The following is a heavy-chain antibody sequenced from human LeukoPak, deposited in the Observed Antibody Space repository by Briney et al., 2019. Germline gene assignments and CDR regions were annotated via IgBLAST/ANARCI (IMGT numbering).Heavy chain of an antibody. Sequence: ASVKVSCKASGYTFTSYGISCVRQAPGQGLEWMGWITNYKGNTNYAQNLHARTTKTTVTLTSTAYMELRSLRSDYTAVYYCARDATYDSSGYRAYDIWGQGTMVTVSS. CDR3: ARDATYDSSGYRAYDI. D-gene: IGHD3-22*01. J-gene: IGHJ3*02. CDR2: ITNYKGNT. CDR1: GYTFTSYG. V-gene: IGHV1-18*01.